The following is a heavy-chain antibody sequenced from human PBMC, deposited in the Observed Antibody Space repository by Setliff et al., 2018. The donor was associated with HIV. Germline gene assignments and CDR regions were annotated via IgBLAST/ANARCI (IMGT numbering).Heavy chain of an antibody. CDR1: GYSFTKYG. V-gene: IGHV1-69*10. CDR3: ARPGEGGSGNPYYFDY. D-gene: IGHD3-10*01. J-gene: IGHJ4*02. CDR2: TNPQSDIA. Sequence: SVKVSCKASGYSFTKYGIQWVRQAPGQRLEWMGGTNPQSDIANYAQRFQGRVTITADHSTTTTYMELTSLRADDTAVYYCARPGEGGSGNPYYFDYWGQGTLVTVSS.